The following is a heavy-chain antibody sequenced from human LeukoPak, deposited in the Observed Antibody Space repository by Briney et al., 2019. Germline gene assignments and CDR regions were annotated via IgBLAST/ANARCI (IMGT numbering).Heavy chain of an antibody. CDR2: IIPIFGTA. Sequence: GASVKVSCKASGGTFSSYAISWVRQAPGQGLEWMGRIIPIFGTANYAQKFQGRVTITADKSTSTAYMELSSLRSEDTAVYYRARDQPTIRFPYFDYWGQGTLVTVSS. J-gene: IGHJ4*02. CDR3: ARDQPTIRFPYFDY. V-gene: IGHV1-69*06. D-gene: IGHD5-24*01. CDR1: GGTFSSYA.